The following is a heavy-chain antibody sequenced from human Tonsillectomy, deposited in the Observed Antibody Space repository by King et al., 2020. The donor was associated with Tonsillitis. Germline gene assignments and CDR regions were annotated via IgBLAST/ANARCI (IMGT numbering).Heavy chain of an antibody. CDR2: IYSGGST. CDR3: ASDWGQARWPSNAFDI. J-gene: IGHJ3*02. D-gene: IGHD3-16*01. Sequence: VQLVESGGGLIQPGGSLRLSCAASGFTVSSNYMSWVRQAPGKGLEWVSVIYSGGSTYYADSVKGRFTISRDNSKNTLYLQMNSLRAEDTALYYCASDWGQARWPSNAFDIWGQGTMVTVSS. V-gene: IGHV3-53*01. CDR1: GFTVSSNY.